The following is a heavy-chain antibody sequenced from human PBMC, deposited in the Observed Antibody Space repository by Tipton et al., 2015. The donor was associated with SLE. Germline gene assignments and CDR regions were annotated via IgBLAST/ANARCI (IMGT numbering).Heavy chain of an antibody. D-gene: IGHD3-22*01. CDR2: IYPGDSDT. J-gene: IGHJ4*02. V-gene: IGHV5-51*03. CDR1: GYSFSDYW. CDR3: ARRGQDYYDHYYFDY. Sequence: VQLVQSGAEVKKPGESLRISCKASGYSFSDYWIGWVRQMPGKGLEWMGRIYPGDSDTRYSPSFQAQVTISADKSTTTAYLQWSSLKTSDTAMYYCARRGQDYYDHYYFDYWGQGILVTVSS.